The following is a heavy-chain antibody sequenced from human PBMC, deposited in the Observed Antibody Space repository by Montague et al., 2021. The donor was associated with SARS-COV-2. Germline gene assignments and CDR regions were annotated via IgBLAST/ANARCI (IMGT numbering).Heavy chain of an antibody. CDR3: AREWGSYSGRFDY. D-gene: IGHD1-26*01. CDR2: SYTSGSI. J-gene: IGHJ4*02. V-gene: IGHV4-61*02. Sequence: TLSLTCTVSGDSITSGSYYWNWVRQPAGKGLEWVGRSYTSGSIDYNPSLKSRLTISVDTSKNQFSLKLSSVTAAVTAVYFRAREWGSYSGRFDYWGQGALVTVSS. CDR1: GDSITSGSYY.